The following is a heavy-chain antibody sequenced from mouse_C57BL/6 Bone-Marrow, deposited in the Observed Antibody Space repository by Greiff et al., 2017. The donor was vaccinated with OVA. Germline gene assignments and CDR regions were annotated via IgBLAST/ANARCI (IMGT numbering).Heavy chain of an antibody. CDR1: GYSITSGYY. Sequence: DVKLQESGPGLVKPSQSLSLTCSVTGYSITSGYYWNWIRQFPGNKLEWMGYISYDGSNNYNPSLKNRISITRDTSKNQFFLKLNSVTTEDTATYYCARDGTLYAMDYWGQGTSVTVSS. CDR2: ISYDGSN. V-gene: IGHV3-6*01. D-gene: IGHD1-1*02. CDR3: ARDGTLYAMDY. J-gene: IGHJ4*01.